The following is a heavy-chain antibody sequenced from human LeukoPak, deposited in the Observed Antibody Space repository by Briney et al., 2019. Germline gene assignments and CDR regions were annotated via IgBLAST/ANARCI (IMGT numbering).Heavy chain of an antibody. D-gene: IGHD6-25*01. CDR1: GYTFTNYY. CDR3: AREGAAEAKYFDY. J-gene: IGHJ4*02. CDR2: INLNAVTT. Sequence: ASVKVSCKASGYTFTNYYIHWMRQAPGQGLEWVGIINLNAVTTRYAQKFQGRITVTRDTSTSTVYMELSSLRSEDTAVYFCAREGAAEAKYFDYWGQGTLVIVSS. V-gene: IGHV1-46*01.